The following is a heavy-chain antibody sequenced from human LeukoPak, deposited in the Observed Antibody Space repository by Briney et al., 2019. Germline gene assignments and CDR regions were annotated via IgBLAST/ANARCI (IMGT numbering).Heavy chain of an antibody. D-gene: IGHD1-26*01. CDR3: ARENSGSYREFDY. V-gene: IGHV4-4*07. CDR1: GGSISSYY. Sequence: SETLSLTCTVSGGSISSYYWTWIRQPAGKGLEWIGRIYPSGSTNYNPSLKSRVTMSVDTSKNQFSLKLSSVTAADTAVYYCARENSGSYREFDYWGQETLVTVSS. CDR2: IYPSGST. J-gene: IGHJ4*02.